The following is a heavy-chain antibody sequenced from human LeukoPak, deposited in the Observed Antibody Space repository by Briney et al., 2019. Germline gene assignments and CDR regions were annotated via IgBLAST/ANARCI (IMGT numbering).Heavy chain of an antibody. D-gene: IGHD3-10*01. CDR3: ARDYYGSGRYLRYYYYMDV. Sequence: SETLSLTCTVSGGSISSGSYYWSWIRQPAGKGLEWIGRIYTSGSTNYNPSLKSRVTISVDTSKNQFSLKLSSVTAADTAVYYCARDYYGSGRYLRYYYYMDVWGKGTTVTISS. V-gene: IGHV4-61*02. CDR1: GGSISSGSYY. J-gene: IGHJ6*03. CDR2: IYTSGST.